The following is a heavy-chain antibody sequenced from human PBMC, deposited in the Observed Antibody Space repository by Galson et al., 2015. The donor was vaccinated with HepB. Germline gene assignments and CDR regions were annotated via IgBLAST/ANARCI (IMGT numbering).Heavy chain of an antibody. J-gene: IGHJ4*02. Sequence: SVKVSCKASKYTFSDYYIHWVRQAPGQGLEWMGWIFPNSGGTTYAQVFQGRVTLTSDTSISTAYMYLSSLTSDDTAVYYCARGRSKWELLRDYFDYWGQGTLVTVSS. CDR1: KYTFSDYY. V-gene: IGHV1-2*02. CDR2: IFPNSGGT. CDR3: ARGRSKWELLRDYFDY. D-gene: IGHD1-26*01.